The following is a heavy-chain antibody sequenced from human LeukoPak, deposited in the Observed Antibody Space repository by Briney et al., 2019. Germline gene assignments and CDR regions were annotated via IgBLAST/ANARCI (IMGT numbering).Heavy chain of an antibody. CDR2: IYTSGST. D-gene: IGHD2-2*01. CDR3: ARHAHCSSTSCYSVAAPGRFDP. CDR1: GGSISSYY. V-gene: IGHV4-4*09. Sequence: SETLSLTCTVSGGSISSYYWSWIRQPPGKGLEWIGYIYTSGSTNYNPSLKSRVTISVDTSKNQFSLKLSSVTAADTAVYYCARHAHCSSTSCYSVAAPGRFDPWGQGTLVTVSS. J-gene: IGHJ5*02.